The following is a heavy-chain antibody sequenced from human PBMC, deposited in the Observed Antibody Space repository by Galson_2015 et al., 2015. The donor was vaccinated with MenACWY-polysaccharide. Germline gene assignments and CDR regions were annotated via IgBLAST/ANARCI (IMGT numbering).Heavy chain of an antibody. D-gene: IGHD1-1*01. J-gene: IGHJ4*02. Sequence: SLRLCCAASGFSFSTYSMHWVRQAAGKGLEWVAFIPNDGGDKYYADSVKGRFTISRDNSKSTLYLHMNSLRAEDTAVYYCAKGGFGHNWPLFGYWGRGALVAVSS. CDR3: AKGGFGHNWPLFGY. CDR2: IPNDGGDK. V-gene: IGHV3-30*02. CDR1: GFSFSTYS.